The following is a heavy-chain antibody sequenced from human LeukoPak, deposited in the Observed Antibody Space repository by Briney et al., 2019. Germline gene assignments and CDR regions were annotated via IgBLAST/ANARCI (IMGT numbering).Heavy chain of an antibody. CDR3: TSQGSGYDSPIDY. Sequence: GGSLRLSCAASGFTFSTFGMNWVGQAPGKGLEWVSFISSSSSYIYYADSVKGRFTISRDNAKNSLFLQMNSLRVEDTALYYCTSQGSGYDSPIDYWGQGTLITVSS. J-gene: IGHJ4*02. CDR1: GFTFSTFG. V-gene: IGHV3-21*01. D-gene: IGHD5-12*01. CDR2: ISSSSSYI.